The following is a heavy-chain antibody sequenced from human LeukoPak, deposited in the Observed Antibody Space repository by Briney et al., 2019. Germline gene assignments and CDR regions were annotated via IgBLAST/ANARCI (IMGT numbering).Heavy chain of an antibody. V-gene: IGHV3-33*01. CDR3: ASRHSSTWTFDY. Sequence: PGGSLRLSCAASGFTFSSNDMHWVRQAPGKGLEWVAVIWFDGSNKYYADSVKGRFTISRDNSRNTLYLQMNSLRADDTAMYYCASRHSSTWTFDYWGQGTLVTVSS. CDR1: GFTFSSND. CDR2: IWFDGSNK. D-gene: IGHD6-13*01. J-gene: IGHJ4*02.